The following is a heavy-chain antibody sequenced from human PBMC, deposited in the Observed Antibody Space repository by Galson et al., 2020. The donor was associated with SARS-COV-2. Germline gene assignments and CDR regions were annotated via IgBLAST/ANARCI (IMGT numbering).Heavy chain of an antibody. CDR1: GTSFSNYA. D-gene: IGHD6-19*01. V-gene: IGHV3-23*01. Sequence: GESRKISCVVSGTSFSNYAMSWVRQAPGKGPEWVSGTSSNGGDTFYVGSVKGRFTISRDNSKDTVYLQMNSLRAEDTAVYYCARDSGWLSVNWGQGTLVTVSS. J-gene: IGHJ4*02. CDR3: ARDSGWLSVN. CDR2: TSSNGGDT.